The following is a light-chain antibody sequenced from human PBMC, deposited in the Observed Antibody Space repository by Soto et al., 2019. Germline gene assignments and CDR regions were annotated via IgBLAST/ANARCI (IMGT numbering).Light chain of an antibody. J-gene: IGKJ2*01. CDR2: KAS. V-gene: IGKV1-5*03. Sequence: DIQMTQSPSTLSASVGDRVTITCRASQSISRWLVWYQQKPGKAPNLLIYKASTLQSGVPSRFSGNGSGTEFTLTISSLQPDDFATYYCQQYNTYLYTFGQGTKLEIK. CDR1: QSISRW. CDR3: QQYNTYLYT.